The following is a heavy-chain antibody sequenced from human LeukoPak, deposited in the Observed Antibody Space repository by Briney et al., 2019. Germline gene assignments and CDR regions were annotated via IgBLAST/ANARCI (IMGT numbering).Heavy chain of an antibody. J-gene: IGHJ4*02. CDR1: GGSISSYY. Sequence: SETLSLTCTVSGGSISSYYWSWIRQPPGKGLEWIGYIYYSGSTNYNPSLKSRVTISVDTSKNQFSLKLSSVTAADTAVYYCARDPGRWFGELDYWGQGTLVTASS. CDR3: ARDPGRWFGELDY. CDR2: IYYSGST. V-gene: IGHV4-59*01. D-gene: IGHD3-10*01.